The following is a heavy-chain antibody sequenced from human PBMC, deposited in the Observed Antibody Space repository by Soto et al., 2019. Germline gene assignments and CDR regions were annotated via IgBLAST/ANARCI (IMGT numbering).Heavy chain of an antibody. CDR2: INHSGST. J-gene: IGHJ6*03. CDR1: GGSFSGYY. D-gene: IGHD2-2*01. Sequence: SETLSLTCAVYGGSFSGYYWSWIRQPPGKGLEWIGEINHSGSTNYNPSLKSRVTISVDTSENQFSLKLSSVTAADTAVYYCARFWTPPVPAARPHYYYYYYMDVWGKGTTVTVAS. V-gene: IGHV4-34*01. CDR3: ARFWTPPVPAARPHYYYYYYMDV.